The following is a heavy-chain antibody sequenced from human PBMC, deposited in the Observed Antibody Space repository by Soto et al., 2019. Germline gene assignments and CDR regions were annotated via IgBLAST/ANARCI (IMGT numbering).Heavy chain of an antibody. CDR1: GFIFKDFA. J-gene: IGHJ5*02. D-gene: IGHD3-3*01. CDR3: TKGDSSGYFDPSTGYSTPDH. Sequence: DVQLSESGGGLVEPGESLRLSCAASGFIFKDFAMSWVRQAPGKGLEWVSTITTSDDITYSADSVRGRFTISRDNSANTLFLQMSSLRGDDTATYYCTKGDSSGYFDPSTGYSTPDHWGQGTLVTVSS. V-gene: IGHV3-23*01. CDR2: ITTSDDIT.